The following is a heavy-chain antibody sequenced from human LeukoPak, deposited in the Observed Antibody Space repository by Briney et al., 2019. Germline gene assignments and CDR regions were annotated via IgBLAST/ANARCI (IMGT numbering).Heavy chain of an antibody. D-gene: IGHD3-22*01. V-gene: IGHV3-30*03. CDR2: ISYDASNK. Sequence: GGSLRLSCAASGFTFSRYGMHWVRQTPGKGLEWVAVISYDASNKYYADSVKGRFTISRDNSKNTLYLQMNSLRAEDTAVYYCARGPPGRPYYYDSSGFYRQRGSYYMDVWGKGTTVTVSS. J-gene: IGHJ6*03. CDR1: GFTFSRYG. CDR3: ARGPPGRPYYYDSSGFYRQRGSYYMDV.